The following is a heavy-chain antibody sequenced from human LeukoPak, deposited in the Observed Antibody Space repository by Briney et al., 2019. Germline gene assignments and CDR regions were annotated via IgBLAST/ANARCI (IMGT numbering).Heavy chain of an antibody. J-gene: IGHJ6*02. CDR3: ARDQDLWFGENYGMDV. Sequence: PSQTLSLACTVSGGSISSGDYYWSWIRQPPGKGLEWIGYIYYSGSTYYNPSLKSRVTISVDTPKNQFSLKLSSVTAADTAVYYCARDQDLWFGENYGMDVWGQGATVTVSS. CDR1: GGSISSGDYY. CDR2: IYYSGST. D-gene: IGHD3-10*01. V-gene: IGHV4-30-4*01.